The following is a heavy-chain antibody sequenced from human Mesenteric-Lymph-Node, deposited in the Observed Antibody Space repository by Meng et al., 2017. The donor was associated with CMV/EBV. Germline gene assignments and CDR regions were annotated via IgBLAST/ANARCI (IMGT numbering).Heavy chain of an antibody. CDR3: ARDLESWSYSAYDTVKCYFGY. CDR2: IS. J-gene: IGHJ4*02. CDR1: GFTFGTFM. Sequence: GGSLRLSCAASGFTFGTFMVNWVRQAPRKGLKWVSSISRFIICRDIAKNSLYLQMNSLRAEDTAVYYCARDLESWSYSAYDTVKCYFGYWGQGTLVTVSS. V-gene: IGHV3-21*01. D-gene: IGHD5-12*01.